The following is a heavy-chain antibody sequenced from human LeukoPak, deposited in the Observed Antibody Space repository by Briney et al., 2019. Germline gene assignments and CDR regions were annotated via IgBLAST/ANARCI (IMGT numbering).Heavy chain of an antibody. J-gene: IGHJ6*03. D-gene: IGHD4-11*01. Sequence: SETLSLTCTVFGDSVDGFYWSWIRQAAGKGPEWLGRIYTSGATNCYPSLKSRVSISIDTSRNQFSLKLSSVTAADTAVYYCARGGAYSKSHYLYYQFMDVWGKGTTVTVSS. V-gene: IGHV4-4*07. CDR3: ARGGAYSKSHYLYYQFMDV. CDR2: IYTSGAT. CDR1: GDSVDGFY.